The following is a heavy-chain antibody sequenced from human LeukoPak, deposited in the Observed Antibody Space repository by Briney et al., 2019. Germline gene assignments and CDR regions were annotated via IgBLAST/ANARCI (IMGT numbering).Heavy chain of an antibody. V-gene: IGHV1-18*01. D-gene: IGHD3-22*01. Sequence: SVKVSCKASGYTFTSYGISWVRQAPGQGLEWMGWISAYNGNTNYAQKLQGRVTMTTDTSTSTAYMELRSLRSDDTAVYYCARVETYYYDSSGYYYVDAFDIWGQGTMVTVSS. CDR2: ISAYNGNT. CDR1: GYTFTSYG. J-gene: IGHJ3*02. CDR3: ARVETYYYDSSGYYYVDAFDI.